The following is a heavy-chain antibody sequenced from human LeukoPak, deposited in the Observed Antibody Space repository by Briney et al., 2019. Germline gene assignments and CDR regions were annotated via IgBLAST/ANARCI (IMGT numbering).Heavy chain of an antibody. V-gene: IGHV3-7*01. D-gene: IGHD2/OR15-2a*01. CDR2: IKQDGSEK. J-gene: IGHJ5*02. Sequence: GGSPRLPCAASGFPLCRCWVSWVRRAPGEGGEGVANIKQDGSEKYYVDSVKGRFTISRDNAKNSLYLQMNSLRAEDTAVYYCAIGEGNRWFDPWGQGTLVTVSS. CDR1: GFPLCRCW. CDR3: AIGEGNRWFDP.